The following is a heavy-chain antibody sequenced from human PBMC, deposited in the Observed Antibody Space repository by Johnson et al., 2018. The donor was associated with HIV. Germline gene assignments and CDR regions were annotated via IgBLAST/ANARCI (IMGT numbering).Heavy chain of an antibody. D-gene: IGHD3-22*01. V-gene: IGHV3-20*04. CDR2: INWNGGST. J-gene: IGHJ3*02. CDR3: AKDGEYFYDSSGFDAFDI. Sequence: VQLVESGGGVARPGESLRLSCAASGFTFDDYGMSWVRQAPGKGLEWVSGINWNGGSTGYADSVKGRFTISRDNAKNSLYLQMNSLRSEDTAVYYCAKDGEYFYDSSGFDAFDIWGQGTMVTVSS. CDR1: GFTFDDYG.